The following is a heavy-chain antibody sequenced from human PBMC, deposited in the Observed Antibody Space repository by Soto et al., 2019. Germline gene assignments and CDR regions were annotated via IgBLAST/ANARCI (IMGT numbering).Heavy chain of an antibody. V-gene: IGHV1-2*02. CDR2: INPKSGDT. J-gene: IGHJ6*02. CDR1: GYTFTGFH. Sequence: QVQLVQSGAEVKKPGASVKVSCEASGYTFTGFHLHWVRQAPGQGLEWMGWINPKSGDTNYAQKFLGGVTMTRDTSISTGYMELSGLNSDDTALYYCAKGLWTVGHCSGGSCYDGMDVWGQGNTVTVSS. CDR3: AKGLWTVGHCSGGSCYDGMDV. D-gene: IGHD2-15*01.